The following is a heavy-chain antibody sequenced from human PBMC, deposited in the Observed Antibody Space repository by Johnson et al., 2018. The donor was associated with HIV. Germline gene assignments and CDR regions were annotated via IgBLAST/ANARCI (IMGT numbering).Heavy chain of an antibody. CDR3: AAGGVPALDI. CDR1: GFTFSDYY. D-gene: IGHD6-13*01. V-gene: IGHV3-11*04. Sequence: QVQLVESGGGVLRPGGSLRLSCAASGFTFSDYYMRWIRQAPGKGLEWVSYISSTGSTKYYADAVKGRFTISRDNAKNSLYLPMNSLRAGDTAVYYCAAGGVPALDIWGQGTMVTVSS. CDR2: ISSTGSTK. J-gene: IGHJ3*02.